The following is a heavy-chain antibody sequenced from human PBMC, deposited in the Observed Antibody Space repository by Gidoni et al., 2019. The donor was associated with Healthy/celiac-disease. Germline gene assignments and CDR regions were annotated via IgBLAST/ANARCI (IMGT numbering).Heavy chain of an antibody. CDR3: ARDPVGSGSY. CDR2: INSDGSSI. J-gene: IGHJ4*02. V-gene: IGHV3-74*01. Sequence: EVQLVESCGGLVQPGGSLRLSCAASGFTFSSYWMHWVRQVPGKGLVWVSRINSDGSSISYADSVKGRFTISRENAKKELYLKMNSLRAEDTAVYYCARDPVGSGSYWGQGTLVTVSS. D-gene: IGHD3-22*01. CDR1: GFTFSSYW.